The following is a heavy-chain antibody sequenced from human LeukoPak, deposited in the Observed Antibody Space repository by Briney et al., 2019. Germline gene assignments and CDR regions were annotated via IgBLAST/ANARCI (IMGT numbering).Heavy chain of an antibody. D-gene: IGHD3-10*01. Sequence: PSETLSLTCTVSGGSISSYYWSWIRQPPGKGLEWIGYIYYSGSTNYNPSLKSRVTISVDTSKNQFSLKLSSVTAADTAVYYCARANYYGLGSYQNWFDPWGQGTLVTVSS. CDR1: GGSISSYY. CDR3: ARANYYGLGSYQNWFDP. CDR2: IYYSGST. V-gene: IGHV4-59*01. J-gene: IGHJ5*02.